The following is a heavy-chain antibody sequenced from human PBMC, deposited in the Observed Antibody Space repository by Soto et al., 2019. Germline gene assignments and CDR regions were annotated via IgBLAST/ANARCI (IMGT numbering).Heavy chain of an antibody. V-gene: IGHV1-2*02. CDR1: GYTFTSFY. J-gene: IGHJ6*02. CDR2: INPNTSVT. Sequence: QVQLVQSGADVKKPGASVRVSCKASGYTFTSFYIHWVRQAPGQGLEWMGWINPNTSVTNYAQKFQGRVTMTRDTSISTADMELSRLRSDDTAVYFCARGSDYYYYGMDVWGQGTTVTVSS. CDR3: ARGSDYYYYGMDV.